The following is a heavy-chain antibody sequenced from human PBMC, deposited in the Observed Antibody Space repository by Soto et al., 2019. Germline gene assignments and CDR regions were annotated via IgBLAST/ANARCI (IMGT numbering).Heavy chain of an antibody. J-gene: IGHJ6*02. V-gene: IGHV3-74*01. CDR3: ARGASFHYGMDV. CDR2: INSDGCST. CDR1: GFSFGTYW. Sequence: EVQLVESGGGLVQPGGSQRLSCAASGFSFGTYWMHWVRQVPGKGLVWVSRINSDGCSTSYADSVEGRFTISRDNAKNTLYLQMNSLGVDDTAVYYCARGASFHYGMDVWGQGTTVTVSS.